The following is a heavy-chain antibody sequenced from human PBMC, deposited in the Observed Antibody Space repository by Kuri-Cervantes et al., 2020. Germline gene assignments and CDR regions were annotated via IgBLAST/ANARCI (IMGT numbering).Heavy chain of an antibody. CDR3: ASVARPLGY. CDR2: ISGSGGST. V-gene: IGHV3-23*01. Sequence: GESLKISCAASGFTFSSYAMSWVRQAPGKGLEWVSAISGSGGSTYYADSVKGRFTISRDNSKNTLYLQMNSLRAEDTAVYYCASVARPLGYWGQGTLVNVSS. D-gene: IGHD6-6*01. CDR1: GFTFSSYA. J-gene: IGHJ4*02.